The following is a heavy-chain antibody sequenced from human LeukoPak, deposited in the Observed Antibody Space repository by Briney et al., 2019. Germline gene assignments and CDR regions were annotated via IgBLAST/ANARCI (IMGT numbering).Heavy chain of an antibody. CDR3: AREPNWGAWYFDL. V-gene: IGHV3-30-3*01. CDR1: GFTFSSYA. CDR2: ISYDGSNK. D-gene: IGHD7-27*01. Sequence: PGRSLRLSCAASGFTFSSYAIHWVRQAPGKGLEWVAVISYDGSNKYYADSVKGRFTISRDNSKNTLYLQMNSLRAEDTAVYYCAREPNWGAWYFDLWGRGTLVTVSS. J-gene: IGHJ2*01.